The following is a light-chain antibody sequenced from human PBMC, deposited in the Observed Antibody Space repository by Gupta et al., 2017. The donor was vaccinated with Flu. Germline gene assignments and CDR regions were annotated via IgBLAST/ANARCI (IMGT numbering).Light chain of an antibody. V-gene: IGLV1-51*02. CDR2: ENN. CDR3: GTWDSSLSANWV. Sequence: QSVLPQPPSVSAAPGPKVTISCSGSSSNIGNNYVSWYQQLPGTAPKLLIYENNKRPSGIPDRFSGSKSGTSATLGITGLQTGDEADYYCGTWDSSLSANWVFGGGTKLTVL. CDR1: SSNIGNNY. J-gene: IGLJ3*02.